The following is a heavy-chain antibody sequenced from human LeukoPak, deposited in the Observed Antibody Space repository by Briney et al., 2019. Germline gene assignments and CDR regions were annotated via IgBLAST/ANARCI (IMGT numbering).Heavy chain of an antibody. Sequence: SVKVSCKASGGTFSSYAMSWVRQAPGQGLEWMGRIIPILGIANYAQKFQGRVTITADKSTSTAYMELSSLRSEDTAVYYCARELMLYIDYWGQGTLVTVSS. V-gene: IGHV1-69*04. J-gene: IGHJ4*02. CDR1: GGTFSSYA. D-gene: IGHD2-8*01. CDR3: ARELMLYIDY. CDR2: IIPILGIA.